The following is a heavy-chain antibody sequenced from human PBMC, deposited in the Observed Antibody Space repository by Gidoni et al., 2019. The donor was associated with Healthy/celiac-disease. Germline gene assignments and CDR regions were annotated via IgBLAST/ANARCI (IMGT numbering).Heavy chain of an antibody. Sequence: QVQLVESGGGLVKPGGSLRLSCAASGFPFSYYYMSWIRQAPGKGLEWVSYISSSGSTIYYADSVKGRFTISRDNAKNSLYLQMNSLRAEDTAVYYCARDPSLIVGATEGVDYWGQGTLVTVSS. CDR1: GFPFSYYY. CDR3: ARDPSLIVGATEGVDY. J-gene: IGHJ4*02. D-gene: IGHD1-26*01. CDR2: ISSSGSTI. V-gene: IGHV3-11*01.